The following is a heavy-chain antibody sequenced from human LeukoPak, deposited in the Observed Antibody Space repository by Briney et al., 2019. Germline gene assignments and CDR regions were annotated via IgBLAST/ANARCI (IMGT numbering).Heavy chain of an antibody. D-gene: IGHD2-2*01. CDR2: INAGNGNT. V-gene: IGHV1-3*01. CDR3: ARDLSCSSTSCYEFSAYCGMDV. Sequence: GASVKVSCKASGYSFTSYAMHWVRQAPGQRLEWMGWINAGNGNTKYSQKFQGRVTITRDTSASTAYMELSSLKSEDTAVYYCARDLSCSSTSCYEFSAYCGMDVWGKGTTVTVSS. J-gene: IGHJ6*04. CDR1: GYSFTSYA.